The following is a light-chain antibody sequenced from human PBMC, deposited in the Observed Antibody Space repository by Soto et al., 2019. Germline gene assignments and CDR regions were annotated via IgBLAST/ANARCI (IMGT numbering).Light chain of an antibody. CDR1: QVVSSSY. CDR2: HAS. J-gene: IGKJ2*01. Sequence: EIVLTQSPGTLSLSPGESATLSCRANQVVSSSYLAWYQQKPGQAPRLLIYHASDRATGVPDRFSGSGSGTDFALTITRLEPEDFALFYCQKYGTFPFSFGQGTKLEIK. V-gene: IGKV3-20*01. CDR3: QKYGTFPFS.